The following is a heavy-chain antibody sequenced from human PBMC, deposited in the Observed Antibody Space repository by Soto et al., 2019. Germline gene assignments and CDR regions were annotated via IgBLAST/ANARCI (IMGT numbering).Heavy chain of an antibody. CDR1: GYSFTNYW. V-gene: IGHV5-51*01. CDR3: ARRPVTGQLGIDY. Sequence: PGESLKISCKGSGYSFTNYWIGWVRQMPGKGLEWMGIIYPGDSDTRYRPSFQGQVTISADKSISTAYLQWSSLKASDTAMYYCARRPVTGQLGIDYWGQGTLVTVSS. CDR2: IYPGDSDT. D-gene: IGHD6-6*01. J-gene: IGHJ4*02.